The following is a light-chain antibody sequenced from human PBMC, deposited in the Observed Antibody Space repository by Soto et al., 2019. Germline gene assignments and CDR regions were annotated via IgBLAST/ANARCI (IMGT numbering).Light chain of an antibody. CDR3: LQYKSYSRT. V-gene: IGKV1-5*03. Sequence: DIQMTQSPSTLSASVGDRVTITCRASQSISSWLAWYQQNPGKAPKLLIYEASSLESGVPSSFSGSGCGTEFTLTISSLQPDDFATYYCLQYKSYSRTFGQGTKVEIK. CDR1: QSISSW. J-gene: IGKJ1*01. CDR2: EAS.